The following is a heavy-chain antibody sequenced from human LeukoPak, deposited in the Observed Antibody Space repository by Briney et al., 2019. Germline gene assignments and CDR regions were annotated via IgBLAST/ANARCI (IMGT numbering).Heavy chain of an antibody. Sequence: SETLSLTCAVSGASISSGTYYWGWIRQPPGTGLEWMGSIYYSGGTYYNPSLKSRVTISVDTSKNQFSLKLSSVTAADTAVYYCASEVVPAAKGYYFDYWGQGTLVTVSS. V-gene: IGHV4-39*01. CDR1: GASISSGTYY. CDR2: IYYSGGT. J-gene: IGHJ4*02. CDR3: ASEVVPAAKGYYFDY. D-gene: IGHD2-2*01.